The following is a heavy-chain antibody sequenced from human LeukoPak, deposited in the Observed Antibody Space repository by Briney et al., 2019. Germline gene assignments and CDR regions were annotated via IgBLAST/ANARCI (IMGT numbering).Heavy chain of an antibody. V-gene: IGHV4-34*01. D-gene: IGHD3-3*01. J-gene: IGHJ5*02. CDR2: INHSGST. CDR3: ARGLSGYDFWSGYYASPYNWFDP. Sequence: SETLSLTCAVYGGSFSGYYWSWIRQPPGKGLEWIGEINHSGSTNYNPSLKSRVTMSVDTSKNQFSLKLSSVTAADTAVYYCARGLSGYDFWSGYYASPYNWFDPWGQGTLVTVSS. CDR1: GGSFSGYY.